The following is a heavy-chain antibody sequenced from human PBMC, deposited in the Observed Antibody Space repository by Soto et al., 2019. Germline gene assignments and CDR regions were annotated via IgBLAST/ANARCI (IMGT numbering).Heavy chain of an antibody. V-gene: IGHV3-33*01. CDR1: GFSFSSYG. CDR2: IWYDGSNK. J-gene: IGHJ4*02. CDR3: ARRGLSNNDY. Sequence: GGSLRLSCAASGFSFSSYGMHWVRQAPGKGLEWVAVIWYDGSNKYYADSVKGRFTISRDNSKSTLYLQMNSLRAEDTAVYYCARRGLSNNDYWGQGTLVTVSS. D-gene: IGHD1-1*01.